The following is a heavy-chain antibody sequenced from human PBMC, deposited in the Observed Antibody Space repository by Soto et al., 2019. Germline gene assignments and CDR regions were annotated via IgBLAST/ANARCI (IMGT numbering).Heavy chain of an antibody. Sequence: QVQLVESGGGVVQPGRSLRLSCAASGFTFSSYAMHWVRQAPGKGLEWVAVISYDGSNKYYADSVKGRFTISRDNSKNTLYLQMTSLRAEDTAVYYCARGPHMVRGVPGGWFDPWGQGTLVTVSS. J-gene: IGHJ5*02. D-gene: IGHD3-10*01. CDR2: ISYDGSNK. V-gene: IGHV3-30-3*01. CDR1: GFTFSSYA. CDR3: ARGPHMVRGVPGGWFDP.